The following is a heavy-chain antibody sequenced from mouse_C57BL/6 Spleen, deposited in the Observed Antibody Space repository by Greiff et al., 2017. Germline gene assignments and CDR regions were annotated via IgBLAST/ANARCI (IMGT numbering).Heavy chain of an antibody. CDR2: IDPSDSYT. Sequence: QVQLKQPGAELVKPGASVKLSCKASGYTFTSYWMQWVKQRPGQGLEWIGEIDPSDSYTNYNQKFKGKATLTVDTSSSTAYMQLSSLTSEDSAVYYCARGGYSNWDYWGQGTTLTVSS. D-gene: IGHD2-5*01. CDR1: GYTFTSYW. V-gene: IGHV1-50*01. J-gene: IGHJ2*01. CDR3: ARGGYSNWDY.